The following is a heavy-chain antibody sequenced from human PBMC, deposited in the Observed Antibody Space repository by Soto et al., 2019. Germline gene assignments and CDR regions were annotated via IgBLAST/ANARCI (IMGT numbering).Heavy chain of an antibody. Sequence: EVQLLESGGGLVQPGGSLKLSCVGSGFTFSNYAMSWVRHAPGKGLEWVSAISSSGKSTFYADSVTGRFSISRDNSKNTLFLQMNSLRAEDTAVYYCAKVPVVLIPPYYFAYWGQGIRVTVSS. CDR3: AKVPVVLIPPYYFAY. J-gene: IGHJ4*02. V-gene: IGHV3-23*01. CDR2: ISSSGKST. CDR1: GFTFSNYA. D-gene: IGHD2-21*01.